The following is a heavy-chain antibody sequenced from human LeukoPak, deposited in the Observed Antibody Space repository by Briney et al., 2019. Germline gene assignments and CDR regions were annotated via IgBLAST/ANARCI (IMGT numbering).Heavy chain of an antibody. V-gene: IGHV4-61*02. CDR2: THTSGST. J-gene: IGHJ4*02. CDR3: ARNFDY. CDR1: GGSINSGSYY. Sequence: SQTLSLTCTVSGGSINSGSYYWSWIRQPAGKGLEWIGRTHTSGSTNYNPSLKSRVTISVDTSKNQFSLKLSSVTAADTAVYYCARNFDYWGQGTLVTVS.